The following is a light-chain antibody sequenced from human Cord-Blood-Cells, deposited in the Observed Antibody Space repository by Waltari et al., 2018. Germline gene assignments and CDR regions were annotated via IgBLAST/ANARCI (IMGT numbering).Light chain of an antibody. CDR1: QSISRW. CDR3: QQYNSYSWT. V-gene: IGKV1-5*03. J-gene: IGKJ1*01. CDR2: KAS. Sequence: DIQLTPSPSTLSASVGERVTITCRASQSISRWWTWYQQKPGKAPKLLIYKASSLESGVPSRFSGSGSGTEFTLTISRLQPDDFATYYCQQYNSYSWTFGEGTKVEIK.